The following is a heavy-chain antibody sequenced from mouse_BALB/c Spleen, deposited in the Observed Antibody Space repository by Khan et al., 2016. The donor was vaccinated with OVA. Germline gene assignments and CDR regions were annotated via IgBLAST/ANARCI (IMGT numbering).Heavy chain of an antibody. CDR2: INSDGYYT. CDR3: ASHLTGSFAY. J-gene: IGHJ3*01. Sequence: EVELVESGGDLMKPGGSLKLSCAASGFTFSTYGMSWVRQTPDKRLEWVATINSDGYYTYYPDSVQGRFTISRNNAKNTLYLQMSSLKSEETAMYYCASHLTGSFAYWGQGTLVTVSA. D-gene: IGHD4-1*01. CDR1: GFTFSTYG. V-gene: IGHV5-6*01.